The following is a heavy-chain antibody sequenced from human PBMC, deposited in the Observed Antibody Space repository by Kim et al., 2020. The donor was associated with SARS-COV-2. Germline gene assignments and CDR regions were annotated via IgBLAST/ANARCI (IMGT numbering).Heavy chain of an antibody. CDR3: TTAVLIFLTKYCSGGSCYSNDAFDI. D-gene: IGHD2-15*01. V-gene: IGHV3-15*01. CDR2: IKSKTDGGTT. J-gene: IGHJ3*02. Sequence: GGSLRLSCAASGFTFSNAWMSWVRQAPGKGLEWVGRIKSKTDGGTTDYAAPVKGRFTISRDDSKNTLYLQMNSLKTEDTAVYYCTTAVLIFLTKYCSGGSCYSNDAFDIWGQGTMVTVSS. CDR1: GFTFSNAW.